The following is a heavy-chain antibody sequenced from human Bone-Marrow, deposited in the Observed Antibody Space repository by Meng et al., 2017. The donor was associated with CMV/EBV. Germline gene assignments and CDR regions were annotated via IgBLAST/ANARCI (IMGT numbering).Heavy chain of an antibody. V-gene: IGHV4-34*01. CDR3: ARGLRFYFWSGYIDY. J-gene: IGHJ4*02. CDR1: GGSFSGYY. CDR2: INHSGST. D-gene: IGHD3-3*01. Sequence: GSLRLSCAVYGGSFSGYYWSWIRQPPGKGLEWIGEINHSGSTNYNPSLKSRVTISVDTSKNQFSLKLSSVTAADTAVYYCARGLRFYFWSGYIDYWGQGTLVTVSS.